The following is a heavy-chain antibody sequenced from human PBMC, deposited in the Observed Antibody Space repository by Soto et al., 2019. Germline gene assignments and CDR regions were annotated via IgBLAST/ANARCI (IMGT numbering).Heavy chain of an antibody. CDR1: GFTFSSYV. CDR2: ISGSGGST. Sequence: EVQLLESGGGLVQPGGSLRLSCAASGFTFSSYVMSWVRQAPGKGLEWVSGISGSGGSTYYAGSVKGRFTISRDNSKNTLYLQMNTLRAEDTAVYYCAREGGGSYRAWGEQGDDYWGQGTLVTVSS. J-gene: IGHJ4*02. V-gene: IGHV3-23*01. D-gene: IGHD1-26*01. CDR3: AREGGGSYRAWGEQGDDY.